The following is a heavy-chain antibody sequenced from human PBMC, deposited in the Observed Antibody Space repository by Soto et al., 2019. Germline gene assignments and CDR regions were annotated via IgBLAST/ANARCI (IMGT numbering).Heavy chain of an antibody. D-gene: IGHD2-2*01. CDR3: ASSPRGYCSSTSCRELGNYYGMDV. V-gene: IGHV5-51*01. CDR1: GYSFTTYW. CDR2: IYPGDSDT. Sequence: PGESLKISCKASGYSFTTYWVGWVRQMPGKGLEWMGIIYPGDSDTRYSPSFQGQVTISADKSISTAYLQWSSLKASDTAIYYCASSPRGYCSSTSCRELGNYYGMDVWGQGTTVTVSS. J-gene: IGHJ6*02.